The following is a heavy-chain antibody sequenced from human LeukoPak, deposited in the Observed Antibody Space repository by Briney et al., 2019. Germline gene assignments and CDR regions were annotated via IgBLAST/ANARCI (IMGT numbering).Heavy chain of an antibody. CDR1: GFTFSSYA. J-gene: IGHJ4*02. D-gene: IGHD3-22*01. CDR3: ARGIYDSSGYGDY. V-gene: IGHV3-30-3*01. Sequence: GRSLRLSCAASGFTFSSYAMHWVRQGPGKGLEWVALISYDGSNKYYADSVKGRFTISRDNSKNTLYLHMNSLRAGDTAVYYRARGIYDSSGYGDYWGQGTLVTVSS. CDR2: ISYDGSNK.